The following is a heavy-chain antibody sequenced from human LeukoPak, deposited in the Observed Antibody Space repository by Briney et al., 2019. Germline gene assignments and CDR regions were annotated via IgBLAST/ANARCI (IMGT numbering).Heavy chain of an antibody. CDR3: ARDGGYCSSTSCYYYYYMDV. Sequence: GGSLRFSCAASGFTFNTYSMHWVRQAPGKGLEWVAVLSFDGDEKHYADSVKGRFTISRDNSENSLYLQMNSLRAEDTAVYYCARDGGYCSSTSCYYYYYMDVWGKGTTVTVSS. V-gene: IGHV3-30-3*01. CDR2: LSFDGDEK. CDR1: GFTFNTYS. J-gene: IGHJ6*03. D-gene: IGHD2-2*01.